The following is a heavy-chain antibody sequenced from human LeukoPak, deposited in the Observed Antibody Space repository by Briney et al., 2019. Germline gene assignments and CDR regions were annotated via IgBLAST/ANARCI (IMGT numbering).Heavy chain of an antibody. CDR2: IYSGGST. V-gene: IGHV3-53*01. CDR1: GFTVSSNY. D-gene: IGHD3-16*01. J-gene: IGHJ6*02. Sequence: GGSLRLSCAASGFTVSSNYMSWVRQAPGKGLEWVSVIYSGGSTYYADSVRGRFTISRDNSKNTLYLQMNSLRAEDTAVYYCARDGVFDYYGMDVWGQGTTVTVSS. CDR3: ARDGVFDYYGMDV.